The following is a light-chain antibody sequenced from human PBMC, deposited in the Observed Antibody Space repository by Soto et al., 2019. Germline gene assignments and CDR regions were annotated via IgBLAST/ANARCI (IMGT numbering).Light chain of an antibody. J-gene: IGKJ1*01. CDR1: QSISSW. Sequence: DIQMTQSPSTLSASVGDRVTITCRASQSISSWLAWYQQKPGKAPKLLIYDASSLESGVPSRFSGSGSGTEFTPTISSLQPDDFATYYYQHYNSYSWVFGQGTKVDIK. CDR3: QHYNSYSWV. V-gene: IGKV1-5*01. CDR2: DAS.